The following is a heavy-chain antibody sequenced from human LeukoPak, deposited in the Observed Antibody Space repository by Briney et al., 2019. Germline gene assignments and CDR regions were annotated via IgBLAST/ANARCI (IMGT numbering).Heavy chain of an antibody. D-gene: IGHD3-9*01. J-gene: IGHJ4*02. CDR3: ARHRYFYFDL. V-gene: IGHV3-7*01. CDR2: IKEDGSDT. CDR1: GFTFSLHY. Sequence: AGGSLRLSCAASGFTFSLHYMGWVRQTPGKGLEWVVNIKEDGSDTFYVESVKGRFTIFRDNAKNSVYLQMNILRAEDTAVYYCARHRYFYFDLWGQGTLVNVSS.